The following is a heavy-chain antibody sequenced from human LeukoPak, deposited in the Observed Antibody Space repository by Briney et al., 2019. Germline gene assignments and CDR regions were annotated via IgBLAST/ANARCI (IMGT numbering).Heavy chain of an antibody. CDR2: IYTSGST. Sequence: SETLSLTCTVSGGSISSYYWSWIRQPAGKGLEWIGRIYTSGSTNYNPSLKSRVTMSVDTSKNQFSLKLSSVTAADTAVYYCARAFLAPAATPGDAFDIWGQGTMVTVSS. CDR3: ARAFLAPAATPGDAFDI. J-gene: IGHJ3*02. CDR1: GGSISSYY. V-gene: IGHV4-4*07. D-gene: IGHD2-15*01.